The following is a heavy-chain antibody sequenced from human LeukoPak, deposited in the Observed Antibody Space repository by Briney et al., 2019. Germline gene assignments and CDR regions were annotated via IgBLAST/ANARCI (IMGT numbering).Heavy chain of an antibody. CDR3: ARPGYYYGSGSSTFDY. CDR2: IIPIFGTA. D-gene: IGHD3-10*01. CDR1: GGTFSSYA. V-gene: IGHV1-69*13. J-gene: IGHJ4*02. Sequence: ASVKVSCKASGGTFSSYAISWVRQAPGQGLEWMGGIIPIFGTANYAQKFQGRVTITADESTSTAYMELSSLRSEDTAVYYYARPGYYYGSGSSTFDYWGQGTLVTVSS.